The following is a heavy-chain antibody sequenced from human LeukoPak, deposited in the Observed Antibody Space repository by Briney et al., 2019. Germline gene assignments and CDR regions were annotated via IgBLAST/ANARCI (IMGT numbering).Heavy chain of an antibody. V-gene: IGHV4-59*08. CDR3: ARYDIVVVPAARRQYSGYGVFDY. Sequence: KSSETLSLTCTVSGGSISSYYWSWIRQPPGKGLEWIEYIYYSGSTNYNPSLKSRVTISVDTSKNQFSLKLSSVTAADTAVYYCARYDIVVVPAARRQYSGYGVFDYWGQGTLVTVSS. J-gene: IGHJ4*02. D-gene: IGHD2-2*01. CDR2: IYYSGST. CDR1: GGSISSYY.